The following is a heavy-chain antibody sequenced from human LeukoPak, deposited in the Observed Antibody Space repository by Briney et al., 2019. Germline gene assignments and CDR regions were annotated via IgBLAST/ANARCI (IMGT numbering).Heavy chain of an antibody. CDR3: ARLTKFGELTFDY. D-gene: IGHD3-10*02. V-gene: IGHV4-59*08. CDR1: GGSISSYY. Sequence: PSETLSLTCTVSGGSISSYYWSWIRQPPGKGLEWIGYIYHSGSTNYNPSLKSRVTISVDTSKNQFSLKLSSVTAADTAVYYCARLTKFGELTFDYWGQGTLVTVSS. CDR2: IYHSGST. J-gene: IGHJ4*02.